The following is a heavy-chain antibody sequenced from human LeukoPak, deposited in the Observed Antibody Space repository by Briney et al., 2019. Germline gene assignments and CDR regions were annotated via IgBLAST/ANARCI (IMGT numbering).Heavy chain of an antibody. CDR3: ARVRGRCSGDSCYSDY. V-gene: IGHV3-33*01. D-gene: IGHD2-15*01. Sequence: GGSLRLSCAASGFTFSSYGMHWVRQALGKGLEWVAIIWSDGSNKYYTDSVKGRFTISRDDSKNTVYLQMNSLRVDDTAVYCCARVRGRCSGDSCYSDYWGQGTLVTVSS. J-gene: IGHJ4*02. CDR2: IWSDGSNK. CDR1: GFTFSSYG.